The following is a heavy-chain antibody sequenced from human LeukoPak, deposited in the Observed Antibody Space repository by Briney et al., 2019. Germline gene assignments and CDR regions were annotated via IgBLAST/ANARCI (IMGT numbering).Heavy chain of an antibody. V-gene: IGHV4-30-4*01. CDR1: GVSISSGDYY. Sequence: SVTLSLTCTVSGVSISSGDYYWSWIRQPPGKGLEWIGYTYYSGSTYYNPSLKSRVTISVDTSKNQFSLKLSSVTAADTAVYYCARPYYYDSRIDPWGQGTRVTVSS. CDR3: ARPYYYDSRIDP. J-gene: IGHJ5*02. CDR2: TYYSGST. D-gene: IGHD3-22*01.